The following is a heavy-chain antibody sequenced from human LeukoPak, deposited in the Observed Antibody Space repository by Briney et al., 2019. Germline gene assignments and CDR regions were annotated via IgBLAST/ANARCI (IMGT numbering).Heavy chain of an antibody. Sequence: SETQSLTCTVSGGSISSSSYYWGWIRQPPGKGLEWIGSIYYSGSTYYNPSLKSRVTISVDTSKNQFSLKLSSVTAADTAVYYCARHGRRVPAAALRYSSSWYDYWGQGTLVTVSS. CDR1: GGSISSSSYY. CDR2: IYYSGST. D-gene: IGHD6-13*01. J-gene: IGHJ4*02. V-gene: IGHV4-39*01. CDR3: ARHGRRVPAAALRYSSSWYDY.